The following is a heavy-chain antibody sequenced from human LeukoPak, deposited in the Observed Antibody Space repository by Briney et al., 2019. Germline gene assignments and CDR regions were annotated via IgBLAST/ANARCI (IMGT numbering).Heavy chain of an antibody. Sequence: PSETLSLTCTVSGGSVSSGSYYWSWIRQPPGKGLAWVGYIYYTGSTNYNPSLKSRVTISVDTSKNQFSLKLSSVTAADTAVYYCARFYYDSSGFYYYFDYWGQGALVTVSS. CDR2: IYYTGST. CDR3: ARFYYDSSGFYYYFDY. J-gene: IGHJ4*02. CDR1: GGSVSSGSYY. D-gene: IGHD3-22*01. V-gene: IGHV4-61*01.